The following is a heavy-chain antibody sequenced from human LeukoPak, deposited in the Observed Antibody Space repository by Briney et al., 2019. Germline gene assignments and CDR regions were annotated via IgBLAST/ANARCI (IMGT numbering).Heavy chain of an antibody. CDR2: IKQDGSEK. J-gene: IGHJ4*02. D-gene: IGHD1-14*01. V-gene: IGHV3-7*03. Sequence: PGRSLRLSCAASGFTFSNYWMSWVRQAPGKGLEWVANIKQDGSEKYYVGSVKGRFTISRDNADNSLYLQMNSLRAEDTAVYYCARLRTFDYWGQGTLVTVSS. CDR3: ARLRTFDY. CDR1: GFTFSNYW.